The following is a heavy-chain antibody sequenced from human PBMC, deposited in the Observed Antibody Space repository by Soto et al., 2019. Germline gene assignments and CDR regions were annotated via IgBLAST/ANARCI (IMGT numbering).Heavy chain of an antibody. Sequence: PGGSLRLSCAASGFTFSGSAMHWVRQASGKGLEWVGRIRSKANSYATAYAASVKGRFTISRDDSKNTAYLQMNSPKTEDTAVYYCTRPDCGGDCYYYYYGMDVWGQGTAVTVSS. J-gene: IGHJ6*02. D-gene: IGHD2-21*02. CDR2: IRSKANSYAT. CDR1: GFTFSGSA. V-gene: IGHV3-73*01. CDR3: TRPDCGGDCYYYYYGMDV.